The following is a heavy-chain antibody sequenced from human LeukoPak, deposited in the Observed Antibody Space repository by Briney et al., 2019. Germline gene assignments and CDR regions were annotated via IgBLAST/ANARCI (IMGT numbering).Heavy chain of an antibody. D-gene: IGHD3-16*01. CDR3: ARANGGSHDY. CDR2: MSISGST. J-gene: IGHJ4*02. Sequence: PSETLSLTCTVSGGSISSYYWTWIRQPAGKGLEWIGRMSISGSTNYNPSLKSRVTMSVDTSKNQFSLKLTSVTAADTAVYYCARANGGSHDYWDQGTLVTVSS. V-gene: IGHV4-4*07. CDR1: GGSISSYY.